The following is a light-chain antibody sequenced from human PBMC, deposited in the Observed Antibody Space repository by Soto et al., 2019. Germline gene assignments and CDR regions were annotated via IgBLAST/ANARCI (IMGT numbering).Light chain of an antibody. V-gene: IGKV3-11*01. CDR1: QSLNSN. J-gene: IGKJ5*01. CDR3: QQRSNWLT. Sequence: ETVLTQSPATLSVSPGESATLSCRASQSLNSNLAWYQQKLGQAPRVLIYDASNRATGIPARFSGSGSGTDFTLTISSLEPEDFAVYYCQQRSNWLTFGQGTRLEIK. CDR2: DAS.